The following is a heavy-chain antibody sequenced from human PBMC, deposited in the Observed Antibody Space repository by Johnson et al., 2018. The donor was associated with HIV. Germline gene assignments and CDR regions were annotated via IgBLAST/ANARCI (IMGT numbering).Heavy chain of an antibody. Sequence: QVQLVESGGGLVKPGGSLRLSCAASGFTFSNAWMSWVRQAPGKGLEWVAVISYDGSNKYYADSVKGRFSISRENSKNTLYLQMNSLRAEDTAVYYCAKPYYYDSSGRVGGAAFDIWGQGTMVTVSS. D-gene: IGHD3-22*01. CDR1: GFTFSNAW. CDR2: ISYDGSNK. CDR3: AKPYYYDSSGRVGGAAFDI. J-gene: IGHJ3*02. V-gene: IGHV3-30*18.